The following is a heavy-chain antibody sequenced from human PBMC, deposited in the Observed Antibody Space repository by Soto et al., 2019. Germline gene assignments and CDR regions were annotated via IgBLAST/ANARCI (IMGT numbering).Heavy chain of an antibody. CDR3: AKDVSGYYDSSGYYNWFDP. CDR2: ISGSGVST. CDR1: GFTFSSYA. V-gene: IGHV3-23*01. D-gene: IGHD3-22*01. Sequence: PRGSLRFSCAASGFTFSSYAMSWVRQAPGKGLEWVSAISGSGVSTYYADSVKGRFTISRDNSKNTLYLQMNSLRAEDTAVYYCAKDVSGYYDSSGYYNWFDPWGQGTLVTVSS. J-gene: IGHJ5*02.